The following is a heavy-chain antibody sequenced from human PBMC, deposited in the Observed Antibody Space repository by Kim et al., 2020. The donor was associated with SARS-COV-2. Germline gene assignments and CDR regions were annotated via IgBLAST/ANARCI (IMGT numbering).Heavy chain of an antibody. J-gene: IGHJ6*02. CDR3: APSRKYSSSWYVPAAGYYYGMDV. Sequence: ASVKVSCKASGYTFTSYAMNWVRQAPGQGLEWMGWINTNTGNPTYAQGFTGRFVFSLDTSVSTAYLQISSLKAEDTAVYYCAPSRKYSSSWYVPAAGYYYGMDVWGQGTTVTVSS. CDR1: GYTFTSYA. D-gene: IGHD6-13*01. CDR2: INTNTGNP. V-gene: IGHV7-4-1*02.